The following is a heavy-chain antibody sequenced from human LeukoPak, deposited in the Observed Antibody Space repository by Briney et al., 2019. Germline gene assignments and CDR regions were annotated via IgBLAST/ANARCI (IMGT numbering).Heavy chain of an antibody. CDR3: AKYLTYFYDSSGYWKT. V-gene: IGHV3-23*01. CDR1: GFTFSNYA. J-gene: IGHJ5*02. D-gene: IGHD3-22*01. CDR2: ISGSGGIT. Sequence: PGGSLRLSCAASGFTFSNYAMSWVRQAPGKGLEWVSAISGSGGITYYADSVKGRFTISRDNSKNTLYLQMNSLRAEDTAVYYCAKYLTYFYDSSGYWKTWGQGTLVTVSS.